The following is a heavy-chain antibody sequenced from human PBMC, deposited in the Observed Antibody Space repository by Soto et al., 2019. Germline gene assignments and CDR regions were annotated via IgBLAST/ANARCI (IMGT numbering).Heavy chain of an antibody. Sequence: QVQLVQSGAEVKKPGSSVKVSCKASGGTFSSYAISWVRQAPGQGLEWMGGIIPIFGTANYAQKFQGRVTITADESTSTAYMELSSLRSEDTAVYYCAKPEGYCSGGSCRDYYYSGMDVWGQGTTVTVSS. J-gene: IGHJ6*02. CDR2: IIPIFGTA. CDR3: AKPEGYCSGGSCRDYYYSGMDV. CDR1: GGTFSSYA. V-gene: IGHV1-69*01. D-gene: IGHD2-15*01.